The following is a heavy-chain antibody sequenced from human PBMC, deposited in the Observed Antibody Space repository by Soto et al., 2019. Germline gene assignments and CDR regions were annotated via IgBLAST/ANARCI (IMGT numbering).Heavy chain of an antibody. Sequence: ASVKVSCKASGYTFTSYYMHWVRQAPGQGLEWMGIINPNSGGTNYAQKFQGWVTMTRDTSISTAYMELSRLRSDDTAVYYCARDSYYDSSGYYFDYWGQGTLVTVSS. J-gene: IGHJ4*02. CDR1: GYTFTSYY. D-gene: IGHD3-22*01. CDR3: ARDSYYDSSGYYFDY. CDR2: INPNSGGT. V-gene: IGHV1-2*04.